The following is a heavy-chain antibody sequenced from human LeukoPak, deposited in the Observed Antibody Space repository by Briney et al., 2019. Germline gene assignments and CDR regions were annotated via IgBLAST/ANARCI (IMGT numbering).Heavy chain of an antibody. J-gene: IGHJ3*02. CDR1: GGSISSYY. D-gene: IGHD1-26*01. Sequence: SETLSLTCTVSGGSISSYYWSWIRQPPGKGLEWIGYIYYSGSTNYNPSLKSRVTISVDTSKNQFSLKLSSVTAADTAVYYCAREYRKWDDAFDXXXQGTMVTVSS. CDR2: IYYSGST. CDR3: AREYRKWDDAFDX. V-gene: IGHV4-59*01.